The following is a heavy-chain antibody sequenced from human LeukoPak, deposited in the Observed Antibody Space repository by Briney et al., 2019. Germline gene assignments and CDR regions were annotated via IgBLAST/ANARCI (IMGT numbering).Heavy chain of an antibody. CDR1: GFIVSSNY. CDR2: IYSGGST. CDR3: ARAHHYGDYVLDS. V-gene: IGHV3-53*04. Sequence: GGSLRLSCAASGFIVSSNYMSWVRQAPGKGLEWVSAIYSGGSTYYAASVKGRFTISRHNSKNTLYLQMNSLRAEDTAVYYCARAHHYGDYVLDSWGQGTLVSVSS. J-gene: IGHJ4*02. D-gene: IGHD4-17*01.